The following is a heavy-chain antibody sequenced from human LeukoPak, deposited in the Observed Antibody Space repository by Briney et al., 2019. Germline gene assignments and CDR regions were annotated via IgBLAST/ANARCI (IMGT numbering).Heavy chain of an antibody. V-gene: IGHV4-39*02. CDR3: ARGGSWYDD. J-gene: IGHJ4*02. CDR1: GGSISSSNYY. CDR2: IYYTGIT. D-gene: IGHD6-13*01. Sequence: SETLSLTCTVSGGSISSSNYYWVCFSQPPGKSLEWIGSIYYTGITYQNPSLKSRVTISIDTSNNHFSLRLTSVTAADTAVYYCARGGSWYDDWGQGTLVTVSS.